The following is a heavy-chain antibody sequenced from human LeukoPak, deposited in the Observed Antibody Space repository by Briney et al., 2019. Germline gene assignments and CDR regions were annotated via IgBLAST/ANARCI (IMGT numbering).Heavy chain of an antibody. CDR3: ARGGIAAAGPCCY. CDR2: ITYDRGDT. V-gene: IGHV3-30*02. Sequence: GGSLRLSCTASGFSFKTYGMHWVRQPPGKGLEWVAFITYDRGDTYYADSVKGRFTISRDSSKTTLYLQMNSLRAEDTAVYYCARGGIAAAGPCCYWGQGTLVTVSS. CDR1: GFSFKTYG. J-gene: IGHJ4*02. D-gene: IGHD6-13*01.